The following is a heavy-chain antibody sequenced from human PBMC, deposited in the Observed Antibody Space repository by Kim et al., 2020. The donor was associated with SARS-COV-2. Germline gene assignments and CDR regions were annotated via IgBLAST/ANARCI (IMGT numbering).Heavy chain of an antibody. V-gene: IGHV4-39*01. CDR1: GGSISSSSYY. J-gene: IGHJ4*02. Sequence: SETLSLTCTVSGGSISSSSYYWGWIRQPPGKGLEWIGSIYYSGSTYYNPSLKSRVTIAVDTSKNQFSLKLSSVTAADTAVYYCASGHLNYDILTGYNKGLGLDYWGQGTLVTVSS. CDR2: IYYSGST. CDR3: ASGHLNYDILTGYNKGLGLDY. D-gene: IGHD3-9*01.